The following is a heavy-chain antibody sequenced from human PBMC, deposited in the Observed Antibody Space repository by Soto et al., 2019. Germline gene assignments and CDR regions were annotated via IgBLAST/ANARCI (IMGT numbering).Heavy chain of an antibody. CDR2: IYPGDSDT. CDR1: GYFFSRHW. CDR3: GRSPGLIPTVMED. Sequence: LKISCKGSGYFFSRHWIGWVRQMPGKGLEWIGFIYPGDSDTKYSPSFQGQVTISADKSTNTAYLQWSTLKASDTAMYYCGRSPGLIPTVMEDWGQGTLVTVSS. J-gene: IGHJ4*02. V-gene: IGHV5-51*01. D-gene: IGHD4-17*01.